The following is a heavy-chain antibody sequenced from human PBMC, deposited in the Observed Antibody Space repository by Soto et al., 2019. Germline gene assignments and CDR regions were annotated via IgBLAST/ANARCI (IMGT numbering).Heavy chain of an antibody. J-gene: IGHJ4*02. CDR1: GRSMSGYY. Sequence: SETLSLTCTVSGRSMSGYYWSWIRQPAGERLEWIGRIYTSGTTDFNPSLKGRVTMSVDTSKNQFSLKLTSVTAADTALYYCAREDYYDTGYYVVWSQGTQVTVSS. D-gene: IGHD3-9*01. CDR2: IYTSGTT. V-gene: IGHV4-4*07. CDR3: AREDYYDTGYYVV.